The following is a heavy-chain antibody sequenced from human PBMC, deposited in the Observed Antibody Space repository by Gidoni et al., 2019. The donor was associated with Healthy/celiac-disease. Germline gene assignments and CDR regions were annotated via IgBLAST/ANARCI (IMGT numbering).Heavy chain of an antibody. J-gene: IGHJ3*02. CDR3: AHTGVSNRGVLLWFGGFDN. D-gene: IGHD3-10*01. CDR1: GFSLSPSVVV. CDR2: MYWEDDK. V-gene: IGHV2-5*02. Sequence: QIPLKESGPTLVKPTQTLTLTCPFSGFSLSPSVVVLGWFRQPPGKALEWLALMYWEDDKRYSPSLKSRLTITKDTYKNQVVLTMTEMDPVDTATYYCAHTGVSNRGVLLWFGGFDNWGQGTMVTVSS.